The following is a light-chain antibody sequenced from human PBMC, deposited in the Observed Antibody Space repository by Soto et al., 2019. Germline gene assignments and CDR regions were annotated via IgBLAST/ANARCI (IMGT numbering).Light chain of an antibody. J-gene: IGLJ1*01. V-gene: IGLV2-14*01. CDR1: RNDVGLYNY. CDR2: GVS. CDR3: TSYTTTTLEV. Sequence: ALTQPASVSVSPGQSITISCTGTRNDVGLYNYVSWYQHHPGNAPKLIIYGVSDRPSGVSNRFSGSKSGNTASLTISGLQAEDEADYYCTSYTTTTLEVFGTGTKVTVL.